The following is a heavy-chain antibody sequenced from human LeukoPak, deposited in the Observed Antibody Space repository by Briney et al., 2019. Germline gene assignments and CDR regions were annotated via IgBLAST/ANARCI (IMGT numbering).Heavy chain of an antibody. CDR3: ANSHKNAPGVY. V-gene: IGHV3-23*01. J-gene: IGHJ4*02. Sequence: GGSLRLSCAASGFTFSTYAMSWVRQAPGKGLEWVSSISISGDITNYTDSVKGRFTISRDDSKNTLYLQMNSLRVEDTAVYYCANSHKNAPGVYWGQGTLVTVPS. D-gene: IGHD6-6*01. CDR1: GFTFSTYA. CDR2: ISISGDIT.